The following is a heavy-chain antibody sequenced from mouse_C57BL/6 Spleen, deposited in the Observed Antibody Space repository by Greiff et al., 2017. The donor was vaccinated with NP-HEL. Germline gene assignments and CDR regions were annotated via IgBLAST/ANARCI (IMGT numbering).Heavy chain of an antibody. Sequence: DVKLQESGPELVKPGDSVKISCKASGYSFTGYFMNWVMQSHGKSLEWIGRINPYNGDTFYNQKFKGKATLTVDKSSSTAHMELRSLTSEDSAVYYCARGLHGSSYVHFDYWGQGTTLTVSS. J-gene: IGHJ2*01. V-gene: IGHV1-20*01. D-gene: IGHD1-1*01. CDR3: ARGLHGSSYVHFDY. CDR1: GYSFTGYF. CDR2: INPYNGDT.